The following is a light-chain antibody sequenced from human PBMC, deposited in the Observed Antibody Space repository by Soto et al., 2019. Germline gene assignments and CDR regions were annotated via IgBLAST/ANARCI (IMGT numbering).Light chain of an antibody. V-gene: IGKV3-11*01. CDR2: DAS. CDR1: QSVSSY. CDR3: QQRSNWPPSIT. Sequence: EIVLTQSPATLSLSPGERATLSCRASQSVSSYLAWYQQKPGQAPRLLIYDASNRATGIPARFSGSGSGTDFTLTNSSRETEDIAVYYCQQRSNWPPSITFGQGTRLEIK. J-gene: IGKJ5*01.